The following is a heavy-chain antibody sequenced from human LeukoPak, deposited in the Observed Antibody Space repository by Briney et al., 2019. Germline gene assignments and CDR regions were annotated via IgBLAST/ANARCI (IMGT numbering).Heavy chain of an antibody. CDR1: GFTFSDYY. CDR2: ISSSGTTI. Sequence: GGSLRLSCAASGFTFSDYYMSWIRQAPGKGLEWLSYISSSGTTIYYADSVKGRFTISRDNAKNSLYLQMNSLRAEDTAVYYCARDVNNSGSPPGLYFDYWGQGTLVTVSS. V-gene: IGHV3-11*04. D-gene: IGHD1-26*01. J-gene: IGHJ4*02. CDR3: ARDVNNSGSPPGLYFDY.